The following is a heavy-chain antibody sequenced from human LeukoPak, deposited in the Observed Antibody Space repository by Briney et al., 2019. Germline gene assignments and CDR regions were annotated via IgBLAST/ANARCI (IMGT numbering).Heavy chain of an antibody. J-gene: IGHJ4*02. CDR1: GGSFSGYY. CDR3: ARMPQRGYSGYVFYFDY. D-gene: IGHD5-12*01. Sequence: SETLSLTCAVYGGSFSGYYWSWIRQPPGKGLEWIGYIYYSGSTNYNPSLKSRVTISVDTSKNQFSLKLSSVTAADTAVYYCARMPQRGYSGYVFYFDYWGQGTLVTVSS. V-gene: IGHV4-59*01. CDR2: IYYSGST.